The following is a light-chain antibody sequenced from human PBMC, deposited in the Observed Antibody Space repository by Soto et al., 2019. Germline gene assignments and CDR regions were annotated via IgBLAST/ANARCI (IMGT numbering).Light chain of an antibody. CDR1: SSNIGAGYG. J-gene: IGLJ2*01. CDR2: GNS. V-gene: IGLV1-40*01. CDR3: QSYDISLSVV. Sequence: QSVLTQPPSVSGAPGQWVTISCTGSSSNIGAGYGVHWYQQLPGTAPKLLIYGNSNRPSGVPDRFSGSKSGTSASLAITGLLAEDEADYYCQSYDISLSVVFGGGTKLTVL.